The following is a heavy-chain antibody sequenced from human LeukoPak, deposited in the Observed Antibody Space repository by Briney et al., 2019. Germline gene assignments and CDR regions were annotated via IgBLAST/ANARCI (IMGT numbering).Heavy chain of an antibody. V-gene: IGHV4-38-2*02. J-gene: IGHJ4*02. Sequence: SETLSLTCTVSGYSISSGYYWGWIRQPPGKGLEWIGSIYHSGSTYYNPSLKSRVTISVDTSKNQFSLKLSSVTAADTAVYYCARAYSPPQWSPFDYWGRGTLVTVSS. CDR2: IYHSGST. D-gene: IGHD6-13*01. CDR1: GYSISSGYY. CDR3: ARAYSPPQWSPFDY.